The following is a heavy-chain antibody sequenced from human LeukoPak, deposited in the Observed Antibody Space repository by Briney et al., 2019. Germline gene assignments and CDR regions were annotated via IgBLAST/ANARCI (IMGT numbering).Heavy chain of an antibody. CDR1: GGSVSTYS. V-gene: IGHV4-59*02. Sequence: SETLSLTCTVSGGSVSTYSWNWIRQPPGKGLEWIGYIYYSGSTNYNPSLKSRLTISIDTSNNQFSLKLSSVTSADPAVYYRASTSGYCSGGNCYSAFDYWGQGTLVTVSS. J-gene: IGHJ4*02. D-gene: IGHD2-15*01. CDR2: IYYSGST. CDR3: ASTSGYCSGGNCYSAFDY.